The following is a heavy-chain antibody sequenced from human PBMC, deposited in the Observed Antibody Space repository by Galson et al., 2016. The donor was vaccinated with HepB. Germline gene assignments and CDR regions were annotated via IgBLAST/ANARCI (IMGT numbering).Heavy chain of an antibody. CDR3: AREGATSIGGFGY. Sequence: SVKVSCKASGYTFTSYYMHWVRQAPGRGLEWMGIINPSGGSTSYAQNFQGRVTMTRDTSTSTVYMELSSLRSEDSAMYHCAREGATSIGGFGYWGQGTLVTVSS. J-gene: IGHJ4*02. D-gene: IGHD1-26*01. CDR1: GYTFTSYY. V-gene: IGHV1-46*01. CDR2: INPSGGST.